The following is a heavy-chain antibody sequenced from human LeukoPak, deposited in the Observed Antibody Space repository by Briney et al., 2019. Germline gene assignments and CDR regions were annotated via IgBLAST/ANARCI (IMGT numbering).Heavy chain of an antibody. J-gene: IGHJ4*02. CDR1: GYTFTGCY. Sequence: ASVKVSCKASGYTFTGCYMHWVRQATGQGLEWMGWNNPNSGGTNYAQKFQGRVTMTRDTSISTAYMELSRLRSDDTAVYYCARDGGTARVFDYWGQGTLVTVSS. CDR3: ARDGGTARVFDY. V-gene: IGHV1-2*02. CDR2: NNPNSGGT. D-gene: IGHD6-6*01.